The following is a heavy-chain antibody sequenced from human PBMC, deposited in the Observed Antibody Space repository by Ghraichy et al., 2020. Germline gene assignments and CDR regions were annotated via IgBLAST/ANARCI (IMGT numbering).Heavy chain of an antibody. Sequence: GESLRLSCAASGFTFSNYWMSWVRQAPGKGLEWVANIKQDGSEIYYVDSVKGRFTISRDNAKNSLYLQMNSLRAEDTAVYYCAREDYYDFAEYFQHWGQGTLVSVSS. CDR1: GFTFSNYW. J-gene: IGHJ1*01. CDR3: AREDYYDFAEYFQH. CDR2: IKQDGSEI. V-gene: IGHV3-7*03. D-gene: IGHD3-22*01.